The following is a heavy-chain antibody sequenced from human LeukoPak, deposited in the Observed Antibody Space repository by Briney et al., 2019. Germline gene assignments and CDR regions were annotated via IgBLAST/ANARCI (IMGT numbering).Heavy chain of an antibody. CDR2: IYYSGST. J-gene: IGHJ3*02. V-gene: IGHV4-39*01. D-gene: IGHD3-22*01. CDR3: AGHLGVTCRPDSSGYYYVPDAFDI. CDR1: GGSISSSSYY. Sequence: SETMSLTCTVSGGSISSSSYYWGWIRQPPGKGLEWIGSIYYSGSTYYNPSLKSRVTISVDTSKNQFSLKLSSVTAADTAVYNCAGHLGVTCRPDSSGYYYVPDAFDIWGQGTMVTVSS.